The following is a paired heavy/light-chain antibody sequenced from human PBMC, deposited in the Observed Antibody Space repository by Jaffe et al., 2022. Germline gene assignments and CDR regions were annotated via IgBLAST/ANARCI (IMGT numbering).Heavy chain of an antibody. CDR2: ISSSGSTI. Sequence: QVQLVESGGGLVKPGGSLRLSCAASGFTFSDYYMSWIRQAPGKGLEWVSYISSSGSTIYYADSVKGRFTISRDNAKNSLYLQMNSLRAEDTAVYYCARDCRPMVQGVIIKGYFDYWGQGTLVTVSS. J-gene: IGHJ4*02. CDR1: GFTFSDYY. V-gene: IGHV3-11*01. D-gene: IGHD3-10*01. CDR3: ARDCRPMVQGVIIKGYFDY.
Light chain of an antibody. CDR1: QGISSY. Sequence: DIQLTQSPSFLSASVGDRVTITCRASQGISSYLAWYQQKPGKAPKLLIYAASTLQSGVPSRFSGSGSGTEFTLTISSLQPEDFATYYCQQLNSYPPAFGQGTKVEIK. J-gene: IGKJ1*01. CDR2: AAS. V-gene: IGKV1-9*01. CDR3: QQLNSYPPA.